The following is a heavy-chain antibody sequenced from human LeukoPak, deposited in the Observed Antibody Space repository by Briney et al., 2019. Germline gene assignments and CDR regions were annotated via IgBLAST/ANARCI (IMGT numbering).Heavy chain of an antibody. CDR1: GYTFTNYG. CDR3: ARDMPGVYSSSWQGSIWFDP. V-gene: IGHV1-18*01. D-gene: IGHD6-13*01. CDR2: ISAYNGNT. J-gene: IGHJ5*02. Sequence: ASVKVSCKASGYTFTNYGISWVRQAPGQGLEWMGWISAYNGNTNYAQKLQGRVTMTTDTSTSTAYMELRSLRSDDTAVYYCARDMPGVYSSSWQGSIWFDPWGQGTLVTVSS.